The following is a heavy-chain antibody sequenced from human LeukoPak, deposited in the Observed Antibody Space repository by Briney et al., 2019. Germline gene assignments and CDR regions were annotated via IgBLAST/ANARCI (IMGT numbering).Heavy chain of an antibody. CDR1: GGSISSGGYY. J-gene: IGHJ6*01. CDR3: ARTTGRNYYYYGMDV. D-gene: IGHD1-14*01. CDR2: IYYSGST. Sequence: PSETLSLTCTVSGGSISSGGYYWGWIRQHPGKGLEWIGYIYYSGSTYYNPSLKSRVTISVDTSKNQFSLKLSSVTAADTAVYYCARTTGRNYYYYGMDVWGQGTTVTVSS. V-gene: IGHV4-31*03.